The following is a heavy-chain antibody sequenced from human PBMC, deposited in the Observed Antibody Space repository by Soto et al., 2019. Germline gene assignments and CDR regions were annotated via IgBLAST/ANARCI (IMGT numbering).Heavy chain of an antibody. Sequence: SETLSLTCSVSGGSVSSSDSYWGWIRQPPGKGLEWIGAVYYSGSTYHNPSLKSRVTISVDTSKNQFSLKLSSVTAADTAVFYCARLPGYYDFWSGYSDYWGQGTLVTVSS. J-gene: IGHJ4*02. CDR2: VYYSGST. D-gene: IGHD3-3*01. V-gene: IGHV4-39*01. CDR1: GGSVSSSDSY. CDR3: ARLPGYYDFWSGYSDY.